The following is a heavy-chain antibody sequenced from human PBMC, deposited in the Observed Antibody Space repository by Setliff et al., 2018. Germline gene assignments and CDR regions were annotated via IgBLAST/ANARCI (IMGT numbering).Heavy chain of an antibody. V-gene: IGHV1-69*05. Sequence: VSCKASGGTFSNIGISWVRQAPGQGLEWMGGIIPLFGTTNYAQEFQGRVTITTDESTNTAYMELSSLRSEDTAMYYCAREKVVVVSATSYHYYMDVWGKGTTVTVSS. CDR3: AREKVVVVSATSYHYYMDV. D-gene: IGHD2-15*01. CDR1: GGTFSNIG. CDR2: IIPLFGTT. J-gene: IGHJ6*03.